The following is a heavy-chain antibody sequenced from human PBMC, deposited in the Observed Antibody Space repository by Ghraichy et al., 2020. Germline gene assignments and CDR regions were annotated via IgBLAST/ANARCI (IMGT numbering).Heavy chain of an antibody. CDR3: ARDKLSGSGWTGPFDY. CDR2: IRAYNSNT. Sequence: ASVKVSCKASGYTFTSYDISWVRQAPGQGLEWMGWIRAYNSNTNYAQKLQGRVTMTTDTSTTTAYMELRSLRSDDTAVYYCARDKLSGSGWTGPFDYWGQGTLVTVSS. J-gene: IGHJ4*02. V-gene: IGHV1-18*04. CDR1: GYTFTSYD. D-gene: IGHD6-19*01.